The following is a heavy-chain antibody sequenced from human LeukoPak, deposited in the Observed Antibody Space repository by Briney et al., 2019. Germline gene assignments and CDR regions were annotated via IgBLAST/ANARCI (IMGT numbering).Heavy chain of an antibody. V-gene: IGHV4-39*01. J-gene: IGHJ3*02. D-gene: IGHD3-22*01. Sequence: SETLSLTCTVSGGSISSSSYYWGWIRQPPGKGLEWIGSIYYSGSTYYNPSLKSRVTISVDTSKNPFSLKLSSVTAADTDVYYCASRRITMIVVDAFDIWGQGTMVTVSS. CDR3: ASRRITMIVVDAFDI. CDR2: IYYSGST. CDR1: GGSISSSSYY.